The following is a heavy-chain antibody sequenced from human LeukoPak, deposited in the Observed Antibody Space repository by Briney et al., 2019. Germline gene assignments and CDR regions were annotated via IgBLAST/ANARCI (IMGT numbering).Heavy chain of an antibody. CDR2: INQDGSAI. J-gene: IGHJ4*02. V-gene: IGHV3-7*01. Sequence: GGSLRLSCAASGFTFSSYWMSWVRQAPGKGLEWVANINQDGSAIYYVDSVKGRFTISRDNAKNSLYLQMNSLRAEDAAVYYCARDGPDSSSSDFDYWGQGTLVTVSS. CDR1: GFTFSSYW. CDR3: ARDGPDSSSSDFDY. D-gene: IGHD6-6*01.